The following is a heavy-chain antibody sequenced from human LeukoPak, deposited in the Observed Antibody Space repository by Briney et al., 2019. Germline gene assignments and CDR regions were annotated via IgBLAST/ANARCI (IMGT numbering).Heavy chain of an antibody. D-gene: IGHD1-14*01. CDR1: GFTFSSYS. Sequence: GGSLRLSCAASGFTFSSYSMNWVRQAPGKGLEWVSSISSSSSYIYYADSVKGRFTISRDNAKNSLYLQMNSLRAEDTAVYCCARVPPSGPEAVGFDYWGQGTLVTVSS. CDR2: ISSSSSYI. J-gene: IGHJ4*02. CDR3: ARVPPSGPEAVGFDY. V-gene: IGHV3-21*01.